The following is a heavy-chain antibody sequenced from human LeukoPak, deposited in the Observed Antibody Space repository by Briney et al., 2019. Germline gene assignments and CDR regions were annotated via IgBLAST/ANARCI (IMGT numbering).Heavy chain of an antibody. Sequence: PGGSLRLSCPASGFTFSSYAMHWVRQAPGKGLAGVAVISYDGSNRYYADSVKGRFTISRDNSKNTLYLQMNSLRPEDTAVYYCAREFLWLDYWGQGTLVTVSS. J-gene: IGHJ4*02. D-gene: IGHD2/OR15-2a*01. CDR2: ISYDGSNR. CDR1: GFTFSSYA. CDR3: AREFLWLDY. V-gene: IGHV3-30-3*01.